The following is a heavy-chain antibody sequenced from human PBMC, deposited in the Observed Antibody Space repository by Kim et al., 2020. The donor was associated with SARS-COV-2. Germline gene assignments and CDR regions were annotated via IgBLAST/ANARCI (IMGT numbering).Heavy chain of an antibody. V-gene: IGHV4-59*01. CDR3: ARDVSGSYLSWFDP. Sequence: SETLSLTCTVSGGSISSYYWSWIRQPPGKGLEWIGYIYYSGSTNYNPSLKNRVTISVDTSKNQFSLKLSSVTAAATGVYYCARDVSGSYLSWFDPWGQGT. CDR1: GGSISSYY. CDR2: IYYSGST. D-gene: IGHD1-26*01. J-gene: IGHJ5*02.